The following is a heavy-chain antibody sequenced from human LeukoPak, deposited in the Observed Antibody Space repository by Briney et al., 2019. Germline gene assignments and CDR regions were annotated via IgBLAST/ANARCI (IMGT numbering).Heavy chain of an antibody. Sequence: GGSLRLSCAASGFTFSSYEMNWVRQAPGKGLEWVSYISSSGSTIYYAASVKGRFTISRDNAQSSLYLQMNSLRAEDTAVYYCARAGSIRFDYWGQGTLVTVSS. D-gene: IGHD1-26*01. CDR2: ISSSGSTI. J-gene: IGHJ4*02. V-gene: IGHV3-48*03. CDR1: GFTFSSYE. CDR3: ARAGSIRFDY.